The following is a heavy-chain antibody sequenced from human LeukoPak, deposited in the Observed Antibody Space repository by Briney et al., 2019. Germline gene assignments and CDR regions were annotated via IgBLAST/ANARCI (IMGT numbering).Heavy chain of an antibody. CDR2: INRNGSEK. J-gene: IGHJ4*02. V-gene: IGHV3-7*01. Sequence: GGCLRLSCAASGFAFNADWMSWVRQAPGKGLEWVANINRNGSEKYYVDSVKGRFTISRDNAKNSLYLQMNALTVEDTAVYHCARDLGGGPPGYWGQGTLVSVSS. D-gene: IGHD4-23*01. CDR3: ARDLGGGPPGY. CDR1: GFAFNADW.